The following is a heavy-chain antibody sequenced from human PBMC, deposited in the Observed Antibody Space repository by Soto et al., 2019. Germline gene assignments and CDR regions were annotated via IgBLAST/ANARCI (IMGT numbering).Heavy chain of an antibody. Sequence: ESGGGVVQPGRSLRLSCAASGFTFNNYAMHWVRQAPGKGLEWVAVISYDGSNKYYVDSVKGRFTISRDNSKNTLYLQMNSLRAEDTAVYYCARDGVDIVATIQLDYWGQGTLVTVSS. D-gene: IGHD5-12*01. CDR1: GFTFNNYA. CDR3: ARDGVDIVATIQLDY. V-gene: IGHV3-30-3*01. J-gene: IGHJ4*02. CDR2: ISYDGSNK.